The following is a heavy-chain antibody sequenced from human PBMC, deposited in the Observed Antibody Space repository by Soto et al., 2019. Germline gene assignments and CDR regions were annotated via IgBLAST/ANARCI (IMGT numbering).Heavy chain of an antibody. V-gene: IGHV4-59*01. D-gene: IGHD1-1*01. Sequence: SSETLSLTCTVSGGSISSYYWSWIRQPPGKGLEWIGYIYYSGSTNYNPSLKSRVTISVDTSKNQFSLKLSSVTAADTAVYYCARGLTTGGTFDYWGQGTLVTVSS. CDR1: GGSISSYY. CDR3: ARGLTTGGTFDY. CDR2: IYYSGST. J-gene: IGHJ4*02.